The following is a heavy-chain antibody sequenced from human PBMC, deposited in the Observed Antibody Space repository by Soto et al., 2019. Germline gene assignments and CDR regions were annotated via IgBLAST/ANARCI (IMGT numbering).Heavy chain of an antibody. V-gene: IGHV3-74*01. Sequence: SQRLACAAAGFTFSNYFIHCVRQAPGRPLVWVSCVKGDGSVINYADSVKGRFTISIDNAKNMVHLQMDSLRAEDTAVYYCARDPARNWFDPWGKGSLVTTSS. CDR2: VKGDGSVI. CDR1: GFTFSNYF. D-gene: IGHD6-6*01. CDR3: ARDPARNWFDP. J-gene: IGHJ5*02.